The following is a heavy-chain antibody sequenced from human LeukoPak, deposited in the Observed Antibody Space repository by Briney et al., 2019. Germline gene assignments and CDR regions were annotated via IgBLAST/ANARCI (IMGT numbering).Heavy chain of an antibody. V-gene: IGHV1-46*01. CDR3: ARNRGSSSWLPNWFDP. D-gene: IGHD6-13*01. CDR2: INPSGGST. Sequence: ASVKVSCKASGYTFTSYSMHWVRQAPGQGLEWMGIINPSGGSTSCAQKFQGRVTMTRDMSTSVVYMELSSLRSEDTAVYYCARNRGSSSWLPNWFDPWGQGTLVTVSS. CDR1: GYTFTSYS. J-gene: IGHJ5*02.